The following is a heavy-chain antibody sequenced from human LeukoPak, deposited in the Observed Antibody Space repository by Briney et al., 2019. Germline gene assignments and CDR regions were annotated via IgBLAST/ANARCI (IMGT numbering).Heavy chain of an antibody. CDR3: ARDRGYCIDC. D-gene: IGHD2-15*01. V-gene: IGHV3-74*01. CDR1: GFTFSSYW. Sequence: PGGSLRLSCAASGFTFSSYWMHWVRQAPGNGLVWVSHISGDGSRTSYADSVKGRFTISRDNAKNTLYLQMNSLRDEDTAVYCCARDRGYCIDCWGQGTLVTVSS. CDR2: ISGDGSRT. J-gene: IGHJ4*02.